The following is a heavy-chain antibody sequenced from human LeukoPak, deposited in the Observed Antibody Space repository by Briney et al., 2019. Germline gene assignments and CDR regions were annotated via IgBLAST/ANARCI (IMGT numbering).Heavy chain of an antibody. Sequence: PSQTLSLTCTVSGGSISSGGYYWSWIRQHPGKGLEWIGYIYYSGSTSYNPSLKSRVTISVDTSKNQFSLKLSSVTAADTAVYYCARVGDIVVVPAEYYFDYWGQGTLVTVSS. J-gene: IGHJ4*02. CDR3: ARVGDIVVVPAEYYFDY. V-gene: IGHV4-31*03. D-gene: IGHD2-2*01. CDR1: GGSISSGGYY. CDR2: IYYSGST.